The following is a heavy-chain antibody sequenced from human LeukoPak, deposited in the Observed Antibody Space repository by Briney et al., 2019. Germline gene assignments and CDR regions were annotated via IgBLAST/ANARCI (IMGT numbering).Heavy chain of an antibody. J-gene: IGHJ4*02. D-gene: IGHD2-15*01. Sequence: GGSLRLSCAASGFTFSSYAMSWVRQAPGKGLEGVSAISGSGGSTYYADSVKGRFTISRDNSKNTLYLQMNSLRAEDTAVYYCAKDGDIVVVVVYDYWGQGTLVTVSS. CDR3: AKDGDIVVVVVYDY. CDR2: ISGSGGST. CDR1: GFTFSSYA. V-gene: IGHV3-23*01.